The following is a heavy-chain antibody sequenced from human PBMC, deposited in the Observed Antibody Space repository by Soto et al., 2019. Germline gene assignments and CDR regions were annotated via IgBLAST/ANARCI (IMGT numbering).Heavy chain of an antibody. V-gene: IGHV3-74*01. Sequence: SGGSLRLSCTDSGFTFSGDWMHWVRQAPGKGLVWVSRIDPYGTGITYADSVKGRFFISRDNARSTLYLQMNSLRAEDTAVYYCARTYYYDSSGYFFIGYFDYWGQGTLVTVSS. CDR3: ARTYYYDSSGYFFIGYFDY. CDR2: IDPYGTGI. J-gene: IGHJ4*02. D-gene: IGHD3-22*01. CDR1: GFTFSGDW.